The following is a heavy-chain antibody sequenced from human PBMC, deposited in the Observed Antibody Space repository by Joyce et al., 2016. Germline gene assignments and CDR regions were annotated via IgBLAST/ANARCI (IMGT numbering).Heavy chain of an antibody. Sequence: QVQLVESGGGVVQPGRSLRLSCAASGFTFSRYGIHWVRQAPGKGLEWVAVISNDGGNTYYADSVKCRFTISRDNSKNTLFLQMNSLRAEDTAVYYCAKDEGIGYCSGGSCENYFDYWGQGTLVTVSS. CDR1: GFTFSRYG. J-gene: IGHJ4*02. CDR3: AKDEGIGYCSGGSCENYFDY. V-gene: IGHV3-30*18. D-gene: IGHD2-15*01. CDR2: ISNDGGNT.